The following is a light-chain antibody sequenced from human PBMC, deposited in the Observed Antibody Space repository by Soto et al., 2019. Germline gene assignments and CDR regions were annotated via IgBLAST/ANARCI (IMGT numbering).Light chain of an antibody. CDR2: EVS. CDR1: SSDVGAYNY. Sequence: QSVLTQPPSASGSPGQSVTISCTGTSSDVGAYNYVSWYQQHPGKAPQVMIYEVSKRPSGVPDRFSGSKSGNTASLTVSGLQAEDEADYYCSSYAGSNNLVFGGGTQLTVL. V-gene: IGLV2-8*01. J-gene: IGLJ2*01. CDR3: SSYAGSNNLV.